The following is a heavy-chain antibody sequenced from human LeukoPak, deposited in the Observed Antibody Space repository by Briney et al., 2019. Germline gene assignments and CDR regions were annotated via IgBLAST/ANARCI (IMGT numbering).Heavy chain of an antibody. Sequence: SETLSLTCTVSGGSISSSSYYWGWIRQPPGKGLEWIGEIYHSGSTNYNPSLKSRVTISVDKSKNQFSLKLSSVTAADTAVYYCARHGDPRADAFDIWGQGTMVTVSS. D-gene: IGHD4-17*01. CDR2: IYHSGST. J-gene: IGHJ3*02. V-gene: IGHV4-39*07. CDR1: GGSISSSSYY. CDR3: ARHGDPRADAFDI.